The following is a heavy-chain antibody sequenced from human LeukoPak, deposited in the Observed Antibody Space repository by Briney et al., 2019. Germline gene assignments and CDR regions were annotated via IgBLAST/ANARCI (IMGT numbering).Heavy chain of an antibody. J-gene: IGHJ1*01. V-gene: IGHV1-69*04. D-gene: IGHD1-26*01. CDR2: IIPILGIA. CDR3: ARGPVIVGAIPYFQH. Sequence: GSSVKVSCKASGGTFSSYAISWVRQAPGQGLEWMGRIIPILGIANYAQKLQGRVTITADKSTSTAYMELSSLRSEDTAVYYCARGPVIVGAIPYFQHWGQGTLVTVSS. CDR1: GGTFSSYA.